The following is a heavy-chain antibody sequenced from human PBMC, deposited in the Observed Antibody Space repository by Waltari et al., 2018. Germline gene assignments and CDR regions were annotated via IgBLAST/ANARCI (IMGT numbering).Heavy chain of an antibody. J-gene: IGHJ4*02. D-gene: IGHD1-26*01. Sequence: QVPLVQSGAEVKKPGSSVKVSCKASGGTFSSSSLRWVPQAPGQGLEWMGGIIPIFGTANYAQKFQGRVTITADESTSTAYMELSSLRSEDTAVYYCARVPEWELLLSYFDYWGQGTLVTVSS. CDR3: ARVPEWELLLSYFDY. V-gene: IGHV1-69*13. CDR1: GGTFSSSS. CDR2: IIPIFGTA.